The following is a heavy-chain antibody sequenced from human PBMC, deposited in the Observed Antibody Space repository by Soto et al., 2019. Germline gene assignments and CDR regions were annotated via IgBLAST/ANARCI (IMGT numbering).Heavy chain of an antibody. V-gene: IGHV4-59*11. CDR3: ARGVGSSPPRY. Sequence: ASEPMSVTCTMSYGSISVHYGSCIRQSPGQGLEWIGYIYDSGSPYYNPSLKTRVTISADTSKNQISLKLTSATAADTAVYFCARGVGSSPPRYWGRGTLVPVSS. CDR2: IYDSGSP. J-gene: IGHJ4*01. CDR1: YGSISVHY. D-gene: IGHD3-9*01.